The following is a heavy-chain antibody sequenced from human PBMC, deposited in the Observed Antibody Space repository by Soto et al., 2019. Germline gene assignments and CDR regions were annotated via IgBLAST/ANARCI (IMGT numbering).Heavy chain of an antibody. V-gene: IGHV4-34*01. CDR1: GGSFSGYY. CDR2: INHSGST. Sequence: SETLSLTCAVYGGSFSGYYWSWIRQPPGKGLEWIGEINHSGSTNYNPSLKSRVTISVDTSKNQFSLKLSSVTAADTAVYYCARVGSTSYYYYYMDIWGKGTTVTVSS. J-gene: IGHJ6*03. CDR3: ARVGSTSYYYYYMDI. D-gene: IGHD2-2*01.